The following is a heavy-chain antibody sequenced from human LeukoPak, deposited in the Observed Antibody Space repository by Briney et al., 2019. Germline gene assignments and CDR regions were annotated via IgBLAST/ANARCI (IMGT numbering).Heavy chain of an antibody. CDR2: ISGGGGGT. CDR3: AKDAYDNSDYYYFSRGPSDY. V-gene: IGHV3-23*01. CDR1: GFTFSSYA. Sequence: GGSLRLSCAASGFTFSSYAMSWVRQAPGKGLEWVSAISGGGGGTDYADSVKGRFTISRDNSKNTLYLQMNSLRAEDTAVYYCAKDAYDNSDYYYFSRGPSDYWGQGTLVAVSS. D-gene: IGHD3-22*01. J-gene: IGHJ4*02.